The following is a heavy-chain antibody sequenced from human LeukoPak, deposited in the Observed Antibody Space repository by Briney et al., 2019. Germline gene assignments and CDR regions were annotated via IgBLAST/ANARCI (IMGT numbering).Heavy chain of an antibody. D-gene: IGHD6-19*01. CDR1: GFTFSSYA. Sequence: GASLRLSCAASGFTFSSYAMSWVRQAPGKGLEWVSVISGSGGSTYYADSVKGRFTISRDNSKNTLYLQMNSLRAEDTAVYYCAKDAHSSGWYKLEYRYFDYWGQGTLVTVSS. V-gene: IGHV3-23*01. J-gene: IGHJ4*02. CDR3: AKDAHSSGWYKLEYRYFDY. CDR2: ISGSGGST.